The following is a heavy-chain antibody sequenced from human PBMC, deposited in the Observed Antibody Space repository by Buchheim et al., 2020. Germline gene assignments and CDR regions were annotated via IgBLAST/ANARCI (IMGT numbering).Heavy chain of an antibody. V-gene: IGHV3-11*01. CDR1: GFIFSDYY. D-gene: IGHD2-21*01. Sequence: QEQLVESGGGLVKPGGSLRLSCAASGFIFSDYYMSWIRQAPGKGLEWVAYISSTGLTIYYRDSVKGRFTISRDHAKNSLYLEMNSLRVEDTAVYYCASAGGDGASYYGVDVWGRGTT. CDR2: ISSTGLTI. J-gene: IGHJ6*02. CDR3: ASAGGDGASYYGVDV.